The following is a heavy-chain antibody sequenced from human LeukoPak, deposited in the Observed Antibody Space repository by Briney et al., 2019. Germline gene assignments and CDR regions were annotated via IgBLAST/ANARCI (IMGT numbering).Heavy chain of an antibody. CDR2: ISKNGRNT. CDR3: ARVDSGSACAS. Sequence: PGGSLRLSCAASGFTLSSYSMHWVRQAPGKGLEFVPAISKNGRNTYYGNSMKGRFTISRDISKNTLYLQMGSLRPEDMAVYYCARVDSGSACASWGQGILVTVSS. D-gene: IGHD6-19*01. CDR1: GFTLSSYS. J-gene: IGHJ1*01. V-gene: IGHV3-64*01.